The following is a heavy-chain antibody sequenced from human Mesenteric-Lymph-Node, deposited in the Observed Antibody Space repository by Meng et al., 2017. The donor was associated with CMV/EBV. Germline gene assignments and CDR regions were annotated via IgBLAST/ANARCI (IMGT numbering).Heavy chain of an antibody. D-gene: IGHD3-16*02. CDR1: GFTFSSYS. J-gene: IGHJ4*02. CDR3: GRWGGGLSD. Sequence: ESLKISCAASGFTFSSYSMNWVRQAPGKGLEWVSSISSSSSYIYYAGSVKGRFTISRDNAKNSLYLQMNSLRAEDTAVYYCGRWGGGLSDWGQGTLVTVSS. V-gene: IGHV3-21*01. CDR2: ISSSSSYI.